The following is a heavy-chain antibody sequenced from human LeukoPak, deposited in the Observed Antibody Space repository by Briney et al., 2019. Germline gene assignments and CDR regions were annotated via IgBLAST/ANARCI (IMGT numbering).Heavy chain of an antibody. Sequence: SETLSLTCTVSGYSISSDYYWGWIRQLPGKGLEWIGSFYHSKSTYYNPSLKSRVTISVDTSKNQFSLKLSSVTAADTAVYYCARIERDGSGKPPYYYYYMDVWGKGTTVTVSS. CDR3: ARIERDGSGKPPYYYYYMDV. CDR2: FYHSKST. D-gene: IGHD3-10*01. CDR1: GYSISSDYY. V-gene: IGHV4-38-2*02. J-gene: IGHJ6*03.